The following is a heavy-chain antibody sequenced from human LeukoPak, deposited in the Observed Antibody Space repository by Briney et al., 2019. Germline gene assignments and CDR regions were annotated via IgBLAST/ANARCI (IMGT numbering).Heavy chain of an antibody. J-gene: IGHJ4*02. CDR3: AKVGAGNYGGNPGLDY. V-gene: IGHV3-30*02. CDR1: GFTFSSYG. D-gene: IGHD4-23*01. Sequence: GGSLRLSCAASGFTFSSYGMHWVRQAPGKGLEWVAFIRYDGSNKYYANSVKGRFTISRDNSKNTLYLQMNSLRAEDTAVYYCAKVGAGNYGGNPGLDYWGQGTLVTVSS. CDR2: IRYDGSNK.